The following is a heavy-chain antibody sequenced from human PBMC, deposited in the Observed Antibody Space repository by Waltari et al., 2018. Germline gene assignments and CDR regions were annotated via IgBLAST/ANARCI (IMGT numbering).Heavy chain of an antibody. CDR1: GYSISSGYY. CDR3: ARSSGYSYGTLDY. Sequence: QVQLQESGPGLVKPSETLSLTCAVSGYSISSGYYWGWIRQPPGKGLEWIGSIYHSGSTYYNPSLKSRGTISVDTSKNQFSLKLSSVTAADTAVYYCARSSGYSYGTLDYWGQGTLVTVSS. V-gene: IGHV4-38-2*01. CDR2: IYHSGST. J-gene: IGHJ4*02. D-gene: IGHD5-18*01.